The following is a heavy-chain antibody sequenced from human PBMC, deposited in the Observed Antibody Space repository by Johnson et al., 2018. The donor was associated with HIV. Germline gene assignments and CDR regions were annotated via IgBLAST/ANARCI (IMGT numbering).Heavy chain of an antibody. CDR3: ARNLRDPAWGDAFDI. J-gene: IGHJ3*02. Sequence: QVHLVESGGGLIQPGGSLRLSCAASGFTFSSYGMHWVRQAPGKGLEWVTFIRYDGSNKYYVDSVKGRFTISRDNSKNTLYLQMNSLRAEDTAVYYCARNLRDPAWGDAFDIWGQGTMVTVSS. CDR2: IRYDGSNK. V-gene: IGHV3-30*02. CDR1: GFTFSSYG. D-gene: IGHD3-10*01.